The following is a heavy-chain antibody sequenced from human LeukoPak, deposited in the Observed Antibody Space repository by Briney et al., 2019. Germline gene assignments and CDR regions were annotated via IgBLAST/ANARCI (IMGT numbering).Heavy chain of an antibody. CDR2: ISSSGSTI. D-gene: IGHD5-12*01. J-gene: IGHJ4*02. V-gene: IGHV3-48*03. CDR3: ARVVATILDY. Sequence: PGGSLRLSCAASGFTFSSYEMNWVRQAPGKGLEWVSYISSSGSTIYYADSVKGRFTISRDNAKNSLYLQMNSLRAEDTAVYYCARVVATILDYWGQGTLVTVSS. CDR1: GFTFSSYE.